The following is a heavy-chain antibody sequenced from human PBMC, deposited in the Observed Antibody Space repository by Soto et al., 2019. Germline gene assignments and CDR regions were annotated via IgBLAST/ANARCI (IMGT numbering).Heavy chain of an antibody. V-gene: IGHV2-26*01. Sequence: QVTLKESGPVLVKPTETLTLTCTVSGFSLSNARMGVSRIRQPPGKALEWLAHIFSNDEKSYSTSLKSRLTISKDTSKSQVVLTMTNMDPVDTATYYCARIARYSSGWAYRYYFDYWGQGTLVTVSS. CDR2: IFSNDEK. D-gene: IGHD6-19*01. CDR1: GFSLSNARMG. J-gene: IGHJ4*02. CDR3: ARIARYSSGWAYRYYFDY.